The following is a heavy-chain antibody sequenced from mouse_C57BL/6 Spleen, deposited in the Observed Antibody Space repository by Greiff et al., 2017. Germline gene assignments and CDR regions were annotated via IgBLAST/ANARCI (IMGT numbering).Heavy chain of an antibody. D-gene: IGHD4-1*01. CDR3: TRDWSYAMEY. CDR1: GYTFTSYW. Sequence: VQLQQPGAELVKPGASVKLSCKASGYTFTSYWMPWVKQRPGQGLEWIGMIHPNSGSTNYNEKFKSKATLTVDKSSSTAYMQLRSLTSEDSAIYYCTRDWSYAMEYWGQRTSVTVAS. CDR2: IHPNSGST. V-gene: IGHV1-64*01. J-gene: IGHJ4*01.